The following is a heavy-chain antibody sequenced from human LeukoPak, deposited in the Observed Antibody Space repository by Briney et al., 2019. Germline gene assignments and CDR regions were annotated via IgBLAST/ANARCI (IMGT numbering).Heavy chain of an antibody. CDR2: INPGGSSI. CDR3: ARSNQADDY. CDR1: GFTFSSYW. Sequence: PGGSLRLSCAASGFTFSSYWMHWVRQVPGKGLVWVARINPGGSSITYADSAKGRFTISRDNAKNTLYLQMDSLRAEDTGVYYCARSNQADDYWGQGNLVTVSS. V-gene: IGHV3-74*01. D-gene: IGHD1-14*01. J-gene: IGHJ4*02.